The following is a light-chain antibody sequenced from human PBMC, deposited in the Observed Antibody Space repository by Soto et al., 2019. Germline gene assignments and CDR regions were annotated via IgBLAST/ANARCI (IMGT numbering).Light chain of an antibody. CDR1: EDISKY. CDR2: DTS. Sequence: IVLTQSPATLSLSPGERATVSCRASEDISKYLAWYQHKPGQAPRLLIYDTSNRATGIPARFTGSGSGTDFTLTISSLEPDDFAVYYCQQRGDWPVTFGPGTKVEI. J-gene: IGKJ3*01. V-gene: IGKV3-11*01. CDR3: QQRGDWPVT.